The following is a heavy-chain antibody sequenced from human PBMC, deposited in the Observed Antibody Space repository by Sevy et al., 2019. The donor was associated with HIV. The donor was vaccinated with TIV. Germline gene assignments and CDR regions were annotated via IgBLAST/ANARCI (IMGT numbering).Heavy chain of an antibody. V-gene: IGHV3-30-3*01. CDR2: ISYDGSNK. J-gene: IGHJ6*03. Sequence: GGSLRLSCAASGFTFSSYAMHWVRQAPGKGLEWVAVISYDGSNKYYADSVKGRFTISRDNSENTLYLQMNSLRAEDTAVYYCARSLYYYYMDVWGKGTTVTVSS. CDR3: ARSLYYYYMDV. CDR1: GFTFSSYA.